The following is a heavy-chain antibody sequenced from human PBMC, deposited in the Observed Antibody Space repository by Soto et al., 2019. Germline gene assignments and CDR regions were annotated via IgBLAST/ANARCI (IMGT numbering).Heavy chain of an antibody. CDR2: IYYSGGT. V-gene: IGHV4-61*08. D-gene: IGHD1-1*01. Sequence: PSETLSLTCTVSGAALSSGGYFYTWVRQPPGKGLEWLGYIYYSGGTNYNPSLESRVTLSIHKSKSQFSLRLISVTAADMAVYYCTREQSDDNDLDPWGQGTPVTVS. CDR1: GAALSSGGYF. J-gene: IGHJ5*02. CDR3: TREQSDDNDLDP.